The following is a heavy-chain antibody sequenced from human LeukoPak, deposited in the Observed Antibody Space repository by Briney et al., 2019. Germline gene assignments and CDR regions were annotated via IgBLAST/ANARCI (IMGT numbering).Heavy chain of an antibody. D-gene: IGHD3-10*01. Sequence: GESLKISCKGSGYSFTSYWIGWVRQMPGKGLEWMGIIYPGDSDTRYSPSFQGQVTISADKSISTAYLQWSSLKASDTAMYYCARGLLGMVRGVPFDYWGQGTLVTVSS. CDR2: IYPGDSDT. CDR1: GYSFTSYW. J-gene: IGHJ4*02. CDR3: ARGLLGMVRGVPFDY. V-gene: IGHV5-51*01.